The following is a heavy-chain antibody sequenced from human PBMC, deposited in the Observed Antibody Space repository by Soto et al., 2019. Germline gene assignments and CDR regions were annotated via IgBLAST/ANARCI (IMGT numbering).Heavy chain of an antibody. CDR1: GGTFSSHG. CDR2: IIPTFGTP. Sequence: QVQLVQSGTVVQRRGSSVKVSCQASGGTFSSHGMAWVRQAPGQGLEWMGGIIPTFGTPTYAPKFQGRVTITADKSTNTAYMELSSLRSEDKGVYYWASGRSAQYFDFWGQGTLITVSS. CDR3: ASGRSAQYFDF. J-gene: IGHJ4*02. V-gene: IGHV1-69*06. D-gene: IGHD1-26*01.